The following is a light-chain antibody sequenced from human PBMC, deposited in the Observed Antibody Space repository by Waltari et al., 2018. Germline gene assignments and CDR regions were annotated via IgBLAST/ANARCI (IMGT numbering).Light chain of an antibody. V-gene: IGKV3-15*01. CDR2: GAS. Sequence: EIVMTQSPATLSVSPEETATLSCRASQSVSSNLAWYQQKPGQAPRLLIYGASTRATGIPATFSGSGSGTEFTLTISSLQSEDFAVYYCQQYNSWPLTFGGGTKVEI. J-gene: IGKJ4*01. CDR1: QSVSSN. CDR3: QQYNSWPLT.